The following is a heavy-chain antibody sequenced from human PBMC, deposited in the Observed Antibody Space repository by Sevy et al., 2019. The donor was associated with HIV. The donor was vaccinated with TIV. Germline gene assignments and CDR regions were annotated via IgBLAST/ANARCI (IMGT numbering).Heavy chain of an antibody. J-gene: IGHJ3*02. V-gene: IGHV4-34*01. CDR3: ARLHAAYDI. CDR2: VNHRGST. Sequence: SETLSLTCAIYGGSFSDYSRNWIRQSPGKGLEWIGEVNHRGSTNYNPSLKSRVTLSVDTSKNQFSLKLTSMTPADTAVYFCARLHAAYDIWGQGTLVTVSS. CDR1: GGSFSDYS.